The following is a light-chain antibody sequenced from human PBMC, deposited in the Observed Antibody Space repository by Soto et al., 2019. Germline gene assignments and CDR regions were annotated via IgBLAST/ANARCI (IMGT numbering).Light chain of an antibody. CDR2: KAS. CDR3: QQYNNWPPIT. J-gene: IGKJ5*01. CDR1: QNINAW. V-gene: IGKV1-5*03. Sequence: DIHMTQSPSSLSVSVGDRVTITCRTSQNINAWLAWYQQRPGKAPKLLIYKASTLKSGVPSRFSGSGSGTEFTLTISSLQSEDFAVYYCQQYNNWPPITFGQGTRLEIK.